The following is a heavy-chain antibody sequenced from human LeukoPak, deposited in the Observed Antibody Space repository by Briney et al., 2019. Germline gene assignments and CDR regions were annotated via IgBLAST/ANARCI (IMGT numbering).Heavy chain of an antibody. J-gene: IGHJ6*04. CDR1: GYTFTSYD. V-gene: IGHV1-69*06. CDR2: IIPIFGTA. CDR3: ARDLETMVRGVTHIYYYYGMDV. D-gene: IGHD3-10*01. Sequence: GASVKVSCKASGYTFTSYDINWVRQATGQGLEWMGGIIPIFGTANYAQKFQGRVTITADKSTSTAYMELSSLRSEDTAVYYCARDLETMVRGVTHIYYYYGMDVWGKGTTVTVSS.